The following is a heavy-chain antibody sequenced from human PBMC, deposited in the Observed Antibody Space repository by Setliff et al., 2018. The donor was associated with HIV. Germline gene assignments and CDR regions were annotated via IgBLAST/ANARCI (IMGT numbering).Heavy chain of an antibody. J-gene: IGHJ4*02. V-gene: IGHV1-2*06. CDR3: VRQDILTSYYMFDY. Sequence: ASVKVSCKASGYTFNNYFLHWVRQAPGQGLEWMGRFHPYSGHTNYAQTFQGRVTMTMDPSITTVYMELSRLTSDDTAVYYCVRQDILTSYYMFDYWGQGTLVTVSS. CDR2: FHPYSGHT. D-gene: IGHD3-9*01. CDR1: GYTFNNYF.